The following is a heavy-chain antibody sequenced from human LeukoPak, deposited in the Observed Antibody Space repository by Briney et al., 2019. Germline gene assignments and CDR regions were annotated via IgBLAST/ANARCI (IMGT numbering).Heavy chain of an antibody. V-gene: IGHV3-53*01. CDR2: IYSGGST. CDR3: ARESAIVLVPFDS. D-gene: IGHD2/OR15-2a*01. J-gene: IGHJ4*02. CDR1: GFTVSSNY. Sequence: PGGSLRLSCAASGFTVSSNYMNWVRQAPGKGLEWVSIIYSGGSTYYADSVKGRFTISRDNSKNTLYLQMNSLRAEDTAVYYCARESAIVLVPFDSWGQGTLVTVSS.